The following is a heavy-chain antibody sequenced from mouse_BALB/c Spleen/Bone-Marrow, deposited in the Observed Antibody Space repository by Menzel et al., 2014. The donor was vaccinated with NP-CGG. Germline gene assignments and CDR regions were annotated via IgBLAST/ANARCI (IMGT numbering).Heavy chain of an antibody. CDR3: AREATMITWFAY. J-gene: IGHJ3*01. Sequence: VKLQESGPGLVAPSQSLSITCTVSGFSLTSYGVHWVRQPPGKGLEWLGVIWAGGSTNYNSAPMSRLSISKDNSKSQVFLKMNSLQTDDTATYYCAREATMITWFAYWGQGTLVTVSA. V-gene: IGHV2-9*02. CDR1: GFSLTSYG. CDR2: IWAGGST. D-gene: IGHD2-4*01.